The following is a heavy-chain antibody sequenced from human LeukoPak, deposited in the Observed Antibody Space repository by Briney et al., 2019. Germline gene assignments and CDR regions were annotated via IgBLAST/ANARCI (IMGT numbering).Heavy chain of an antibody. CDR2: INPNSGGT. V-gene: IGHV1-2*02. CDR3: ARSIVVVVAATGWFDP. D-gene: IGHD2-15*01. Sequence: ASVKVSCKASGYTFTGYYMHWVRRAPGQGLEWMGWINPNSGGTNYAQKFQGRVTMTRDTSISTAYMELSRLRSDDTAVYYCARSIVVVVAATGWFDPWGQGTLVTVSS. CDR1: GYTFTGYY. J-gene: IGHJ5*02.